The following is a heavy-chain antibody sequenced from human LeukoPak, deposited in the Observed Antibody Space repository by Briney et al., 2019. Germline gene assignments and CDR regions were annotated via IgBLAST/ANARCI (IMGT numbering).Heavy chain of an antibody. Sequence: PSETLSLSCTVSGGSISGYFWSWIRQPPGKGLEWIGNIHSSGITNYNPSLKSRVTISVDTSKNQVSLTVISVTAADTAVYYCARVTTVVGSNRFDPWGRGTLVTVSS. J-gene: IGHJ5*02. CDR1: GGSISGYF. V-gene: IGHV4-59*01. CDR2: IHSSGIT. CDR3: ARVTTVVGSNRFDP. D-gene: IGHD1-14*01.